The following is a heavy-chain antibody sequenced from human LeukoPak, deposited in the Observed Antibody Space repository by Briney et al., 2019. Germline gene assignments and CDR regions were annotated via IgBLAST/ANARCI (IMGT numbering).Heavy chain of an antibody. V-gene: IGHV4-59*08. CDR1: GGSISSYY. J-gene: IGHJ4*02. CDR3: ARHDLIYDSAYFDY. CDR2: IYYSGST. Sequence: PSETLSLTCTVSGGSISSYYWSWIRQPPGKGLEWTGNIYYSGSTNYNPSLKSRVTISVDTSKNQFSLKLSSVPAADTAVYYCARHDLIYDSAYFDYWGQGTLVTVSS. D-gene: IGHD3-22*01.